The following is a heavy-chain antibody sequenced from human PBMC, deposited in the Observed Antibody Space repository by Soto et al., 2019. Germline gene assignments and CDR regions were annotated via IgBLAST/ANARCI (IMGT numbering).Heavy chain of an antibody. D-gene: IGHD4-17*01. CDR3: ARSMTTVVTLDC. CDR2: IYYSGST. J-gene: IGHJ4*02. CDR1: GGSISSSSYY. Sequence: SETLSLTCTVSGGSISSSSYYWGWIRQPPGKGLEWIGSIYYSGSTYYNPSLKSRVTISVDTSKNQFSLKLSSVTAADTAVYYCARSMTTVVTLDCWGQGTLVTVSS. V-gene: IGHV4-39*01.